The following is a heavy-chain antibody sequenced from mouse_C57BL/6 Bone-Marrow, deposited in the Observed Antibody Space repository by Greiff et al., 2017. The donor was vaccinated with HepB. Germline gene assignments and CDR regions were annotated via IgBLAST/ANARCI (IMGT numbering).Heavy chain of an antibody. D-gene: IGHD3-2*02. V-gene: IGHV14-4*01. CDR2: IDPENGDT. CDR3: TTGDSSGQFAY. CDR1: GFNIKDDY. J-gene: IGHJ3*01. Sequence: VQLKESGAELVRPGASVKLSCTASGFNIKDDYMHWVKQRPEQGLEWIGWIDPENGDTEYASKFQGKATITADTSSNTAYLQLSSLTSEDTAVYYCTTGDSSGQFAYWGQGTLVTVSA.